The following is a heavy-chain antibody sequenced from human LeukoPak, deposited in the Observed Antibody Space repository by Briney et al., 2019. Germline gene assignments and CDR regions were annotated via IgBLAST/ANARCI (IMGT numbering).Heavy chain of an antibody. CDR1: GFTFSSYW. Sequence: GGSLRLSCAASGFTFSSYWMHWVRQAPGKGLVWVSRINSDGSSTSYADSVKGRFTISRDNAKNTLYLQMNSLRAEDTAVYYCARAPTPGIAVADIFDYWGQGTLVTVSS. CDR3: ARAPTPGIAVADIFDY. CDR2: INSDGSST. V-gene: IGHV3-74*01. D-gene: IGHD6-19*01. J-gene: IGHJ4*02.